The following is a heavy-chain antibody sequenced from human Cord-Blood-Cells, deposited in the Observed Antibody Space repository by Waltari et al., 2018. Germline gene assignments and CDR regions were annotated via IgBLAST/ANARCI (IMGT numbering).Heavy chain of an antibody. J-gene: IGHJ4*02. Sequence: QLQLQESGPGLVKPSETLSITCTVSGGPISSSSYYRGWVRQPPGKGLEWIGSIYYRRSTYYNPSLNSRVTISVDTSKNQFSLKLSSVTAADTAVYYCARHSGIVGATFDYWGQGTLVTVSS. CDR3: ARHSGIVGATFDY. V-gene: IGHV4-39*01. CDR2: IYYRRST. D-gene: IGHD1-26*01. CDR1: GGPISSSSYY.